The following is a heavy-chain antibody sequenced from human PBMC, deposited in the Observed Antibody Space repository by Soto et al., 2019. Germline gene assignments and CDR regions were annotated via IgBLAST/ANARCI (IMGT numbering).Heavy chain of an antibody. CDR1: GFTFSVFG. CDR3: AKTITTIGVSSTGRGALLDN. V-gene: IGHV3-30*18. J-gene: IGHJ4*02. CDR2: ILNDGNSE. D-gene: IGHD3-3*01. Sequence: QVQLVESGGGVVQPGRSLRLSCAASGFTFSVFGMHWVRQAPGKGLEWVAVILNDGNSEQYADSVKGRFTISRDNSKNTFYLQMNSLSVEDTAVYYCAKTITTIGVSSTGRGALLDNWGQGMVVSVSS.